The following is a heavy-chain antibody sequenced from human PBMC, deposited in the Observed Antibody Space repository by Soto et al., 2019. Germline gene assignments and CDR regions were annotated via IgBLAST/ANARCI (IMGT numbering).Heavy chain of an antibody. Sequence: EVQLVESGGGLVKPGGSLRLSCAASGFTFSNAWMSWVRQAPGKGLEWVGRIKSRADGGTADHAAPVKGRFAISRDDSKNTLYLQMNSLETEDTAVYYCATLGGNLGAFDYWGQGTLVTVSS. CDR1: GFTFSNAW. CDR3: ATLGGNLGAFDY. D-gene: IGHD3-16*01. V-gene: IGHV3-15*01. J-gene: IGHJ4*02. CDR2: IKSRADGGTA.